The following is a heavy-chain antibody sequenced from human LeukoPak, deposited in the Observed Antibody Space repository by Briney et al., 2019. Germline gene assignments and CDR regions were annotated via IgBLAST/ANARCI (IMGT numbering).Heavy chain of an antibody. Sequence: ASVKVSCKVSGYTLTELSMHWVRQAPGKGLEWMGGFDPEDGETIYAQKLQGRVTMTTDTSTSTAYMELRSLRSDDTAVYYCARRQWLVSPEFDYWGQGTLVTVSS. J-gene: IGHJ4*02. CDR3: ARRQWLVSPEFDY. D-gene: IGHD6-19*01. CDR1: GYTLTELS. CDR2: FDPEDGET. V-gene: IGHV1-24*01.